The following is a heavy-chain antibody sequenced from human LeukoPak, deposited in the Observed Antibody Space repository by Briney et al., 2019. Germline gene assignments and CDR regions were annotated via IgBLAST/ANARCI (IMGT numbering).Heavy chain of an antibody. J-gene: IGHJ4*02. CDR2: IKQDGSEK. CDR1: GIIFSSYW. D-gene: IGHD3-10*01. Sequence: GGSLRLSCAASGIIFSSYWMNWVRQAPGKGLERVANIKQDGSEKYYVDSVKGRFTISRDNAKNSLYLQMNSLRAEDTAVYYCARARITMIRGVPFDYWGQGTLVTVSS. CDR3: ARARITMIRGVPFDY. V-gene: IGHV3-7*03.